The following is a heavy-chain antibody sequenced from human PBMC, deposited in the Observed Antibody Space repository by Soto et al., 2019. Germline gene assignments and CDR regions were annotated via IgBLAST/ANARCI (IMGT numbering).Heavy chain of an antibody. CDR1: GYTFTSYD. CDR3: AREMTVAGTFYAPYGMDV. CDR2: MNPNSGNT. D-gene: IGHD6-19*01. Sequence: QVQLVQSGAEVKKPGASVKVSCKASGYTFTSYDINWVRQATGQGLEWMGWMNPNSGNTGYAQKFQGRVTMTRNTSIRTAYMELSSLRSEDTAVYYCAREMTVAGTFYAPYGMDVWGQGTTVSVSS. J-gene: IGHJ6*02. V-gene: IGHV1-8*01.